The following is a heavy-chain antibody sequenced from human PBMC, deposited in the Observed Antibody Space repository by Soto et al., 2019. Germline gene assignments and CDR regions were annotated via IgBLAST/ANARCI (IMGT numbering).Heavy chain of an antibody. V-gene: IGHV4-61*01. CDR3: AKSFSVDVDY. Sequence: PSETLSLTCTVSGGSVSSGSYYWSWIRQPPGKGLEWIGYIYYSGSTNYNPSLKSRVTISVDTSKNQFSLKLSSVTAADTAVYYCAKSFSVDVDYWGQGTLVTVSS. CDR2: IYYSGST. J-gene: IGHJ4*02. D-gene: IGHD5-12*01. CDR1: GGSVSSGSYY.